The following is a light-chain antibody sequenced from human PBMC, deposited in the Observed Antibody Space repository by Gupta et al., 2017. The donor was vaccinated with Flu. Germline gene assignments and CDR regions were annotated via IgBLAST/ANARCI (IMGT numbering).Light chain of an antibody. J-gene: IGKJ4*01. V-gene: IGKV1-39*01. CDR3: QQGYSTPLT. CDR2: TAS. CDR1: QTINTY. Sequence: DIQMTQSPSSLSASVGDRVTITCRASQTINTYLNWYQQEPGKAPKLLIYTASKLQSGVPPRFSGSGSGTDFTLTISSLQPEDFATYYCQQGYSTPLTFGGGTKVEI.